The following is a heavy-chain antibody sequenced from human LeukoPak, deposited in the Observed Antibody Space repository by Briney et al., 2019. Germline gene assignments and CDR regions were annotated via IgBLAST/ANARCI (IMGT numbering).Heavy chain of an antibody. Sequence: GASVKVSCKTSGYTFTGYYMHWVRQAPGQGLEWMGWINPNSGGTNYAQKFQGRVTMTRDTSISTAYMELSRLRSDDTAVYYCARDRSSTSCSVPGDYWGQGTLVTVSS. V-gene: IGHV1-2*02. CDR3: ARDRSSTSCSVPGDY. J-gene: IGHJ4*02. CDR1: GYTFTGYY. CDR2: INPNSGGT. D-gene: IGHD2-2*01.